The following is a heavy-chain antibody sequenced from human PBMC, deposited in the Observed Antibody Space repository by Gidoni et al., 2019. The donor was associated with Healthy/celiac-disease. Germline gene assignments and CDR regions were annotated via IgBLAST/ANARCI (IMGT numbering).Heavy chain of an antibody. J-gene: IGHJ6*02. V-gene: IGHV4-59*01. Sequence: QVQLQESGPGLVKPSETLSLTCTVSGGSISSYYWSWIRQPPGKGLEWIGYIYYSGSTNYNPSLKSRVTISVDTSKNQFSLKLSSVTAADTAVYYCARVLSSGLLIYYGMDVWGQGTTVTVSS. CDR2: IYYSGST. D-gene: IGHD6-6*01. CDR1: GGSISSYY. CDR3: ARVLSSGLLIYYGMDV.